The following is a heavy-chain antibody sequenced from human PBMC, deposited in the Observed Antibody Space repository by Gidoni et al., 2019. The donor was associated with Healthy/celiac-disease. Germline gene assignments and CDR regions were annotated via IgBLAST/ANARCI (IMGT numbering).Heavy chain of an antibody. CDR1: GFTFISYS. Sequence: EVQLVESGGGLVKPGGSLRLSCAASGFTFISYSINWVRQAPGKGLEWVSSISSSSSYIYYADSVKGRFTISRDNAKNSLYLQMNSLRAEDTAVYYCARDSRSSTSPLNAFDIWGQGTMVTVSS. V-gene: IGHV3-21*01. D-gene: IGHD2-2*01. J-gene: IGHJ3*02. CDR2: ISSSSSYI. CDR3: ARDSRSSTSPLNAFDI.